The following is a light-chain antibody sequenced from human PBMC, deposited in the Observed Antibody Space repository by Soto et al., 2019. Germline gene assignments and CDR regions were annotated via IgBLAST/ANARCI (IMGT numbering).Light chain of an antibody. V-gene: IGKV1-9*01. CDR1: QGISSY. CDR2: AAS. CDR3: QQLNSYPWT. J-gene: IGKJ1*01. Sequence: DIQMTQSPSSLSASVGARVTITCRASQGISSYLAWYQQKPGKAPKLLIYAASTLQSGVPSRFSGSGSGTDFTLTISSLQPEDFATYYCQQLNSYPWTFGQGTKVDI.